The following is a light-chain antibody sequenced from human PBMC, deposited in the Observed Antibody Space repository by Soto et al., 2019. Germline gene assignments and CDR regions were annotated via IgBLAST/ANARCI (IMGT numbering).Light chain of an antibody. CDR3: QHYSLYSPWT. V-gene: IGKV1-5*03. Sequence: IQLTQSPSSLSASVGDRVTISCRASQDISTHLAWHQHKPGKAXKLLIYKASSLESGVPSRFSGSGSGTEFTLTISSLQPEDSANYDGQHYSLYSPWTFGQGTKVDIK. CDR2: KAS. CDR1: QDISTH. J-gene: IGKJ1*01.